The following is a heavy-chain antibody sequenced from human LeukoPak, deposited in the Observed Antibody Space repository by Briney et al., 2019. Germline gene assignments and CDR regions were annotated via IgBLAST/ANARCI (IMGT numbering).Heavy chain of an antibody. CDR3: AKALGVRGVFDY. Sequence: GGSLRLSCAASGFTFSSYAMSWVRQAPGKGLEWVSAISGSGGSTYYADSVKGRLTISRDNSKNTLYLQMNSLRAEDTAVYYCAKALGVRGVFDYWGQGTLVTVSS. V-gene: IGHV3-23*01. CDR1: GFTFSSYA. J-gene: IGHJ4*02. CDR2: ISGSGGST. D-gene: IGHD3-10*01.